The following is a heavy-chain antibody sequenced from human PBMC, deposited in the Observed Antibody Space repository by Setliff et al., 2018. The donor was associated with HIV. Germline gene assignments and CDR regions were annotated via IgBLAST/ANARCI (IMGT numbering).Heavy chain of an antibody. Sequence: PSETLSLTCSVYGDSIGSNTFYWGWLRQPPGKEPEWIGSINHSGNTYYYPSLKGRVTMSVDTSKNQFSLRLSSVTATDTAVYYCARHRASSSGFPLDFWGQGILVTVSS. J-gene: IGHJ4*02. CDR3: ARHRASSSGFPLDF. V-gene: IGHV4-39*01. D-gene: IGHD6-6*01. CDR1: GDSIGSNTFY. CDR2: INHSGNT.